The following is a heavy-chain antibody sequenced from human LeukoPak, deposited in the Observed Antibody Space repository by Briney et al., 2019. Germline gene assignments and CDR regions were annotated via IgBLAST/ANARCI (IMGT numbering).Heavy chain of an antibody. CDR3: AREYYDILTGYSNYNWFDP. CDR2: IYYSGST. Sequence: PSETLSLTCTVSGGSISSYYWSWIRQPPGKGGEWLGCIYYSGSTNYNPSLKSRVTISVDTSKNQFSLKLSSVTAADTAVYYCAREYYDILTGYSNYNWFDPWGQGTLVTVSS. D-gene: IGHD3-9*01. V-gene: IGHV4-59*01. J-gene: IGHJ5*02. CDR1: GGSISSYY.